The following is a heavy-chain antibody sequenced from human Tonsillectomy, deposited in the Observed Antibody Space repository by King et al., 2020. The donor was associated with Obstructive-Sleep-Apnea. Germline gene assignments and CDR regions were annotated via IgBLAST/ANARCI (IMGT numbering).Heavy chain of an antibody. D-gene: IGHD3-9*01. CDR3: SKGQYFGRYDY. V-gene: IGHV4-34*01. CDR2: INHSGCT. J-gene: IGHJ4*02. CDR1: GASFSGYY. Sequence: VQLQQWGAGLLKPSETLSLTCAVDGASFSGYYWSWIRQPPGEGLEWMWEINHSGCTNYHPSLKSRVTILLEKSKNQFSLKLTSVTAADTAVYECSKGQYFGRYDYWGQGTLVTVSS.